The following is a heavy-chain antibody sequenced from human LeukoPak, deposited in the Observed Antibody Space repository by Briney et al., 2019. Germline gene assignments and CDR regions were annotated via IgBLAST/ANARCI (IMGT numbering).Heavy chain of an antibody. CDR2: ISGSGGST. CDR1: GFTFSSYA. J-gene: IGHJ6*02. CDR3: AKRSTVTTPDIDYYYYYGMDV. V-gene: IGHV3-23*01. Sequence: PGGSLRLSCAASGFTFSSYAMSWVRQAPGKGLEWVSEISGSGGSTYYADSVKGRFTFSRDNSKNTLYLQMNSLRAEDTAVYYCAKRSTVTTPDIDYYYYYGMDVWGQGTTVTVSS. D-gene: IGHD4-17*01.